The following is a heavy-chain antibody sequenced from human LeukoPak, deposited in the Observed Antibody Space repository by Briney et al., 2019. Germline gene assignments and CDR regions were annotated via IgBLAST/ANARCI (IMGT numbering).Heavy chain of an antibody. CDR2: IYYRGST. V-gene: IGHV4-59*01. D-gene: IGHD5-24*01. Sequence: NPSETLSLTCTVSGGSISNYHWSWIRQPPGKGLEWIGYIYYRGSTSYNPSLKSRVTISVDMSKNQFSLKLNSVTAADTAVYYSVRVQADGHSDIWGQGTLVTVSS. CDR1: GGSISNYH. CDR3: VRVQADGHSDI. J-gene: IGHJ3*02.